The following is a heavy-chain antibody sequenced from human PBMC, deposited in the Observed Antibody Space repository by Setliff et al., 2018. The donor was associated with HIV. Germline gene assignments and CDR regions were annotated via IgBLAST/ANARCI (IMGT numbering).Heavy chain of an antibody. Sequence: ASVKVSCKTSGYTFSNYPIHWLRQAPGQRPEWMGWVNTGKGDSKYSQRFQDRLTITTDSSASSVYMELSSLSSDDTAIYYCARDRFTLTSSIFGFWGHGTLVTVSS. J-gene: IGHJ4*01. CDR1: GYTFSNYP. V-gene: IGHV1-3*04. CDR2: VNTGKGDS. CDR3: ARDRFTLTSSIFGF. D-gene: IGHD3-3*01.